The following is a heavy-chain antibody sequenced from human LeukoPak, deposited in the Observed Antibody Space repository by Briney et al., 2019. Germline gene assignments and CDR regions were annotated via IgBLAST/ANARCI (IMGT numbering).Heavy chain of an antibody. Sequence: SETPSLTCSVSGGSISSYHWNWIRQPPGKGLEWIGYINYSGTTNYNPSLKSRVTISIDTSKNQFSLKLSSVTAADTAVYYCARQSPNSSGLYDFDYWGQGTLVTVSS. V-gene: IGHV4-59*08. CDR1: GGSISSYH. J-gene: IGHJ4*02. CDR2: INYSGTT. D-gene: IGHD6-19*01. CDR3: ARQSPNSSGLYDFDY.